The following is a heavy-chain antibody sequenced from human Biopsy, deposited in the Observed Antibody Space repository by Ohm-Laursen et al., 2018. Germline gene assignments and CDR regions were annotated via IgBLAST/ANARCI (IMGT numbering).Heavy chain of an antibody. Sequence: SVKVSCKASGGTLSSYGINWVRQAPGQGLECMGRIIPLIGLTNYAQKFQGRVTITADKFTNTVYMELSSLRSDDTAVYFCARDCNGDNCGVDFWGQGTLVTVS. V-gene: IGHV1-69*04. CDR2: IIPLIGLT. CDR3: ARDCNGDNCGVDF. J-gene: IGHJ4*02. CDR1: GGTLSSYG. D-gene: IGHD2-15*01.